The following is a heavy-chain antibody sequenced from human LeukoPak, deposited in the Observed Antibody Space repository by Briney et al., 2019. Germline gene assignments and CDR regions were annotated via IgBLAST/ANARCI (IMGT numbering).Heavy chain of an antibody. CDR1: GFTFSSYA. CDR3: ARWDAFDI. Sequence: GGSLRLSCAASGFTFSSYAMSWVRQAPGKGLEWVSFISTSGNTIYYADSVKGRFTISRDNANNSLYLQMNSLRVEDTAVYYCARWDAFDIWGQGTMVRVSS. J-gene: IGHJ3*02. CDR2: ISTSGNTI. V-gene: IGHV3-48*04.